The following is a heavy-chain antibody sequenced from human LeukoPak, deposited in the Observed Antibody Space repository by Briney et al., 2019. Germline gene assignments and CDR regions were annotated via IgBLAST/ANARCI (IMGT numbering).Heavy chain of an antibody. CDR3: ARVFEYCSSTSCYSSYYYYYGMDV. V-gene: IGHV1-69*13. D-gene: IGHD2-2*01. Sequence: SVKVSCKASGGTFSSYAISWVRQAPRQGLEWIGGIIPIFGTANYAQKFQGRVTITADESTSTAYMELSSLRSEDTAVYYCARVFEYCSSTSCYSSYYYYYGMDVWGQGTTVTVSS. CDR2: IIPIFGTA. J-gene: IGHJ6*02. CDR1: GGTFSSYA.